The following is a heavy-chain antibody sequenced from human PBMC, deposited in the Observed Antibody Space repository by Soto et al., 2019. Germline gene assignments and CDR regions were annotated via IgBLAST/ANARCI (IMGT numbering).Heavy chain of an antibody. CDR3: ARDGLGEGEGYYYGMDV. V-gene: IGHV1-69*13. CDR2: IIPIFGTA. Sequence: ASVKVSCKASGGTFSSYAISWVRQAPGQGLEWMGGIIPIFGTANHAQKFQGRVTITADESTSTAYMELSSLRSEDTAVYYCARDGLGEGEGYYYGMDVWGQGTTVTVSS. J-gene: IGHJ6*02. D-gene: IGHD1-26*01. CDR1: GGTFSSYA.